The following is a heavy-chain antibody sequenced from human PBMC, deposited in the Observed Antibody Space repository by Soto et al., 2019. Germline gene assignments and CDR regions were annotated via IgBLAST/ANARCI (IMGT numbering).Heavy chain of an antibody. CDR1: GYTFTSYY. Sequence: GVSVKVSCKASGYTFTSYYMHWVRQAPGQGLEWMGIINPSGGSTSYAQKFQGRVTMTRDTSTSTVYMELSSLRSEDTAVYYCARAGSMVRGVIIFSFDYWGQGTLVTVSS. CDR3: ARAGSMVRGVIIFSFDY. V-gene: IGHV1-46*03. J-gene: IGHJ4*02. CDR2: INPSGGST. D-gene: IGHD3-10*01.